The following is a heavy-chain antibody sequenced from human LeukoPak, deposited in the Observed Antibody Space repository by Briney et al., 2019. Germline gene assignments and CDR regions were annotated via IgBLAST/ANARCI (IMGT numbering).Heavy chain of an antibody. V-gene: IGHV3-23*01. CDR1: GFTFSSYA. Sequence: GGSLRLSCAASGFTFSSYAMIWVRQAPGKGLEWVSTISGSGGSTYYADSLKGRFTISRDNSKDTLYLQMNSLRAEDTAVYYCAKDPLYDFWSGDDAFDIWGQGTMVTVSS. D-gene: IGHD3-3*01. J-gene: IGHJ3*02. CDR2: ISGSGGST. CDR3: AKDPLYDFWSGDDAFDI.